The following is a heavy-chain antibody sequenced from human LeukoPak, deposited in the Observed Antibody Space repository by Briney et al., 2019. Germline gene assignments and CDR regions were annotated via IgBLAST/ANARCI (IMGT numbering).Heavy chain of an antibody. J-gene: IGHJ4*02. V-gene: IGHV1-18*01. Sequence: ASVKVSCKASGYTFTSYSISWVRQAPGQGLEWMGWISAYNGNTIYAQKVKGRVTMTTDTSTSTAYMELRSLKSDDTAVYYCARASYCSGGSCYSNYWGQGTLVTVSS. CDR2: ISAYNGNT. CDR1: GYTFTSYS. CDR3: ARASYCSGGSCYSNY. D-gene: IGHD2-15*01.